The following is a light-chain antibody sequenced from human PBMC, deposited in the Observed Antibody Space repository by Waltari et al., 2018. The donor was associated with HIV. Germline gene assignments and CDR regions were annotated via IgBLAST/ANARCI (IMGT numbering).Light chain of an antibody. CDR3: QSYDISLSASVV. V-gene: IGLV1-40*01. CDR2: GNK. CDR1: SSTIGADYD. Sequence: QSMLTQPPSVSGAPGQRVTISCPGSSSTIGADYDVHWYQQIPGTAPKLLISGNKNRPSGVPDRFSDSKSGTSASLTISGLQAEDEADYFCQSYDISLSASVVFGGGTRLTVL. J-gene: IGLJ2*01.